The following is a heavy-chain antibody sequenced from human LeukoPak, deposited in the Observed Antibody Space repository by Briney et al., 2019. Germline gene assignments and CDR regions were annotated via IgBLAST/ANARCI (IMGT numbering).Heavy chain of an antibody. CDR2: ISAYNGNT. V-gene: IGHV1-18*01. CDR3: ARALYYYGSGSYYTSPNYYGMDV. CDR1: GGTFSSYA. J-gene: IGHJ6*02. Sequence: ASVKVSCKASGGTFSSYAISWVRQAPGQGLEWMGWISAYNGNTNYAQKLQGRVTMTTDTSTSTAYMELRSLRSDDTAVYYCARALYYYGSGSYYTSPNYYGMDVWGQGTTVTVSS. D-gene: IGHD3-10*01.